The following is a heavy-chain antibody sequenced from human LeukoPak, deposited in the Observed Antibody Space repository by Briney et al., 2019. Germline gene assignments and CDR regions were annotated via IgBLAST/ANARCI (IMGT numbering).Heavy chain of an antibody. D-gene: IGHD5-12*01. Sequence: ASVKVSCKASGYTFTSYGISWVRQAPGQGLEWMGWISAYNGNTNYAQKLQGRVTMTTDTSTSTAYMELRSLRSDDTAVYYCARDYNVDIVAPNYYFDYWGQGTLVTVSS. CDR1: GYTFTSYG. J-gene: IGHJ4*02. CDR3: ARDYNVDIVAPNYYFDY. V-gene: IGHV1-18*01. CDR2: ISAYNGNT.